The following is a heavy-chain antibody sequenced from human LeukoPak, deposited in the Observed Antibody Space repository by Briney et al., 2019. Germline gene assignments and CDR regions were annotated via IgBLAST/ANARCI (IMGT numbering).Heavy chain of an antibody. Sequence: SETLSLTCTVSGGSISSSNYYWGWIRQPPGKRLEWIGSIYYSGSTYYNPSLKSRVTISVDTSKNQFSLKLTSVTAADTAVYYCARQGLQLWFGRYYSYMDVWGKGTTVTVSS. J-gene: IGHJ6*03. CDR3: ARQGLQLWFGRYYSYMDV. CDR1: GGSISSSNYY. CDR2: IYYSGST. V-gene: IGHV4-39*01. D-gene: IGHD5-18*01.